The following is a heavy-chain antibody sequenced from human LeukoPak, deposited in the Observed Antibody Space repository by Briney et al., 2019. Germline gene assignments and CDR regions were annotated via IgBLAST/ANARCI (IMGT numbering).Heavy chain of an antibody. V-gene: IGHV4-4*02. CDR1: GGSISSTNW. CDR2: ISLTGET. D-gene: IGHD1-26*01. J-gene: IGHJ4*02. Sequence: PSETLSLTCGVSGGSISSTNWWSWVRPTPGQGLQWIGEISLTGETNYNPSLNGRVTMSLDKSRHQLSLKLTSVTAADAAIYYCSRESGAFCPFGYWGQGTLVIVPS. CDR3: SRESGAFCPFGY.